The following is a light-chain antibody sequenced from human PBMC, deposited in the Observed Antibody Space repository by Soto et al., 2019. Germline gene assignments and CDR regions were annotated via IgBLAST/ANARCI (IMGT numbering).Light chain of an antibody. CDR3: QQYNSYPIT. CDR1: QTISSW. V-gene: IGKV1-5*03. J-gene: IGKJ5*01. CDR2: KAS. Sequence: DIQMTQSPSTLSGSVGDRVTITCRASQTISSWLAWYQQKPGKAPKLLIYKASTLKSGVPSKFSGSGSGTDFTLTINSLQPEDFATYYCQQYNSYPITFGQGTRLEIK.